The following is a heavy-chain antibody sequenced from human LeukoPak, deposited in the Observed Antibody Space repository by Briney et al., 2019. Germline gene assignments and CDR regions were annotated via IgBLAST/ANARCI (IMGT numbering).Heavy chain of an antibody. CDR3: AREATWGEWYFDH. V-gene: IGHV3-30*03. J-gene: IGHJ4*02. Sequence: GGSLRLSCVASGLTFSRHGMEWVRQAPGKGLEWGAVIADDGGVKQYADSVKGRFTVSRDNSKSTLYLQMNGLSVEDTAIYYCAREATWGEWYFDHWGQGTPVTVSS. CDR1: GLTFSRHG. D-gene: IGHD3-3*01. CDR2: IADDGGVK.